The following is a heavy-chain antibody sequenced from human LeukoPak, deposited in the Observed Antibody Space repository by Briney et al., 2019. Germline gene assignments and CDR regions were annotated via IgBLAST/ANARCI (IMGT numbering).Heavy chain of an antibody. D-gene: IGHD6-19*01. CDR1: GGPVTTNSYS. V-gene: IGHV4-39*01. J-gene: IGHJ4*02. CDR2: IHYSGVT. Sequence: SETLSLTCSVSGGPVTTNSYSWAWIRQSPGKGLDWIGTIHYSGVTYYHPSLKSRVTISVDMSKNEFSLNLNSVTAADTAIYYCARQEGRTTGWYVHWGQGALVTVSS. CDR3: ARQEGRTTGWYVH.